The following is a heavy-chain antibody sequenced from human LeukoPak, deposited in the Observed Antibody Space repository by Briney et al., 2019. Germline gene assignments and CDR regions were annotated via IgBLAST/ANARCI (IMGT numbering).Heavy chain of an antibody. J-gene: IGHJ6*02. D-gene: IGHD6-19*01. CDR2: INAGNGNT. Sequence: ASVKVSCKASGYTFTSYAMHWVRQAPGQRLEWMGWINAGNGNTKYSQKFQGRVTITRDTSASTAYMELSSLRSEDTAVYYCATGGSSSGWYHYYYYGMDVWGQGTTVSVSS. V-gene: IGHV1-3*01. CDR1: GYTFTSYA. CDR3: ATGGSSSGWYHYYYYGMDV.